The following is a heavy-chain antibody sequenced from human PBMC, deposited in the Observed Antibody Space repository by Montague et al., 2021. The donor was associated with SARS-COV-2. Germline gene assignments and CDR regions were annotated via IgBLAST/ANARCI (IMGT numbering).Heavy chain of an antibody. V-gene: IGHV3-21*04. CDR3: AKGSGGTIFGVVITYWYFDL. J-gene: IGHJ2*01. CDR2: ISSSSSYI. CDR1: GFTFSSYS. Sequence: SLRLSCAASGFTFSSYSMNWVRQAPGKGLEWVSSISSSSSYIYYADSVKGRFTISRDNSKNTLYLQMNSLRAEDTAVYYCAKGSGGTIFGVVITYWYFDLWGRGTLVTVSP. D-gene: IGHD3-3*01.